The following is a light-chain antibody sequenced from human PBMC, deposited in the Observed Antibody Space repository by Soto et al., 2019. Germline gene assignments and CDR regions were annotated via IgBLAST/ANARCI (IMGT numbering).Light chain of an antibody. V-gene: IGKV1-5*03. CDR1: QSFSSW. J-gene: IGKJ4*01. Sequence: DIQMTQSPSTLSASVGDRVTITCRASQSFSSWLAWYQQKPGKAPKLLIYKASSLESGVPSRFSGSGSGTEFTLTISSLQPDDFAIYYCQQYNSYPLTFGGGTKVEIK. CDR3: QQYNSYPLT. CDR2: KAS.